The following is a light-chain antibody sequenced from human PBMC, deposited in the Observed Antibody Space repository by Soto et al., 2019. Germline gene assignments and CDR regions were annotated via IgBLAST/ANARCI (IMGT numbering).Light chain of an antibody. CDR1: SSDIGSNNY. Sequence: QSALTQPASVSGSPGQSITISCTGTSSDIGSNNYVSWFQQRPGKAPTLIIYEVSNRPSGVSTHFSGSKSGNTASLTISGLLPEDEADYYCSSYTTTARLLGGGTKLTVL. CDR3: SSYTTTARL. J-gene: IGLJ3*02. V-gene: IGLV2-14*01. CDR2: EVS.